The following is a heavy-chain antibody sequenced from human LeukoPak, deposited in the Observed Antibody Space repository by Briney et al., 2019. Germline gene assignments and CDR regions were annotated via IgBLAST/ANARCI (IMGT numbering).Heavy chain of an antibody. CDR2: ISYAGSNK. D-gene: IGHD3-16*01. CDR1: GFTFSYYG. Sequence: PGRSLRLSCVASGFTFSYYGMHWVRQAPGKGLEWVAVISYAGSNKYYADSVKGRFSISRDNSKNTLYLQMNSLRAEDTAVYYCAKGGGGATYYFDCWGQGTLVTVSS. V-gene: IGHV3-33*05. J-gene: IGHJ4*02. CDR3: AKGGGGATYYFDC.